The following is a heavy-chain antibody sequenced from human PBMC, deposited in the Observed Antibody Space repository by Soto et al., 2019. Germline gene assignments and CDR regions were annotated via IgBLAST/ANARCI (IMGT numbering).Heavy chain of an antibody. Sequence: QVQLVQSGAEVKKPGSSVKVSCKASGGTFSSYAISWVRQAPGQGLEWMGGIIPIFGTANYAQKFQGRVTITADESTSTAYMELSSLRSEDTAVYYCAREERNYYDSSGYYYYFDYWGQGTLVTVSS. CDR1: GGTFSSYA. CDR3: AREERNYYDSSGYYYYFDY. CDR2: IIPIFGTA. J-gene: IGHJ4*02. V-gene: IGHV1-69*01. D-gene: IGHD3-22*01.